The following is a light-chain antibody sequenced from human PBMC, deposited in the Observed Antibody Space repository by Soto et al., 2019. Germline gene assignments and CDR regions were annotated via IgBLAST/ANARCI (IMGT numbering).Light chain of an antibody. Sequence: QSVLTQPPSVSGAPGQRVTISCTGSSSNIGAGYDVHWYQQLPGTAPKLLIYDNNSRPSGVPGRFSASKSGTSASLAITGLQAEDEGDYYCQSYDNSLSGSHVIFGGGTKLTVL. CDR3: QSYDNSLSGSHVI. J-gene: IGLJ2*01. V-gene: IGLV1-40*01. CDR2: DNN. CDR1: SSNIGAGYD.